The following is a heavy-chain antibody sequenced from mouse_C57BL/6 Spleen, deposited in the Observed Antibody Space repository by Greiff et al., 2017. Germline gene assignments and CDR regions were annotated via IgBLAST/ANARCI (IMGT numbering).Heavy chain of an antibody. CDR2: INPGSGGT. J-gene: IGHJ2*01. V-gene: IGHV1-54*01. Sequence: QVQLQQSGAELVRPGTSVKVSCKASGYAFTNYLIEWVKQRPGQGLEWIGVINPGSGGTNYNEKFKGKATLTADKSSSTAYMQLSSLTSEDSAVYFCARSNRNYFDYWGQGTTLTVSS. CDR3: ARSNRNYFDY. CDR1: GYAFTNYL.